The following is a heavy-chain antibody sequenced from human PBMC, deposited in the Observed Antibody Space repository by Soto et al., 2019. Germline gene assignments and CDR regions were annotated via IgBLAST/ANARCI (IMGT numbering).Heavy chain of an antibody. J-gene: IGHJ4*02. Sequence: QVQLQESGPGLVKASQTLSLICSVSGESISSGGYYWSWIRHHPGKGLEWIGYIYDSESAYYNPLRKSRVTISMDTSKNHFAMKLSSVTAADTAVYYCARSSSSSSAADYWGQGTLITVSS. D-gene: IGHD6-6*01. CDR2: IYDSESA. V-gene: IGHV4-31*03. CDR1: GESISSGGYY. CDR3: ARSSSSSSAADY.